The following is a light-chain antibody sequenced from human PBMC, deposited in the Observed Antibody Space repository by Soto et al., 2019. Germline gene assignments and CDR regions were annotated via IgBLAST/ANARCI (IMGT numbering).Light chain of an antibody. CDR3: SPYAGSNNFVV. J-gene: IGLJ2*01. CDR1: SSDIGGYNY. V-gene: IGLV2-8*01. CDR2: EDI. Sequence: QSVLTQPPSASGSPGQSVTISCTGTSSDIGGYNYVSWYQQHPGTAPKLMIYEDIQRPSGVPDRFSGSKSGNTASLTVAGRLADDEADYYCSPYAGSNNFVVFGGGTKLTVL.